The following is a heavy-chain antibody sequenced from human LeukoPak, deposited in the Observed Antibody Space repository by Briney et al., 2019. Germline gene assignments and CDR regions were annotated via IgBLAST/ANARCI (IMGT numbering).Heavy chain of an antibody. J-gene: IGHJ3*02. Sequence: PGGSLRLSCAASGFTFSSYAIHWVRQAPGKGLEYVSAISSNGGSTYYANSVKGRFTISRDNSKNTLYLQMGSLRAEDMAVYYCAREYTWYSENAFDIWGQGTMVTVSS. V-gene: IGHV3-64*01. CDR3: AREYTWYSENAFDI. CDR1: GFTFSSYA. CDR2: ISSNGGST. D-gene: IGHD1-26*01.